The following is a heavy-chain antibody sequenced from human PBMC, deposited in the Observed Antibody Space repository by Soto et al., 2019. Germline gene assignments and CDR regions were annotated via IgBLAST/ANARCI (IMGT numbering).Heavy chain of an antibody. J-gene: IGHJ2*01. CDR3: ARDRDDYGDYGWYFDL. Sequence: EVQLVESGGGLVQPGGSLRLSCAASGFTFSKYWVSWVRQAPGKGLEWLADIKQDGSTKYFLDSVKGRFTISRDNAENSLSLQMNSLRAEDTAVYYCARDRDDYGDYGWYFDLWGRGTLVTISS. CDR1: GFTFSKYW. CDR2: IKQDGSTK. V-gene: IGHV3-7*01. D-gene: IGHD4-17*01.